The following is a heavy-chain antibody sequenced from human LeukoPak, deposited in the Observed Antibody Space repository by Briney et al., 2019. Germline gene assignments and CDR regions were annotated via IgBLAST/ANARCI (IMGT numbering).Heavy chain of an antibody. CDR3: ARVGGYYDSSGYYYPIDY. V-gene: IGHV3-23*01. CDR1: GFTFSSYA. J-gene: IGHJ4*02. D-gene: IGHD3-22*01. Sequence: PGGSLRLSCAASGFTFSSYAMSWVRQAPGKGLEWVSAISGSGGSTYYADSVKGRFTISRDNSKNTLYLQMNSLRAEDTAVYYCARVGGYYDSSGYYYPIDYWGQGTLVTVSS. CDR2: ISGSGGST.